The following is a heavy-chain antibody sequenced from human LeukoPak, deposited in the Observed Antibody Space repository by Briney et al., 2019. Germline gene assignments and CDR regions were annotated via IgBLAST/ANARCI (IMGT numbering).Heavy chain of an antibody. CDR1: GFSVSINS. J-gene: IGHJ4*02. Sequence: PGGSLRLSCAVSGFSVSINSMCWVRQAPGKGLEWVSGISRDGDKTYYVDSVEGRFTISRDTSKNTLYLQMDTLRVEDTATYYCAKEEVPNDYWGQGTLVTVSS. CDR2: ISRDGDKT. CDR3: AKEEVPNDY. D-gene: IGHD2-2*01. V-gene: IGHV3-23*01.